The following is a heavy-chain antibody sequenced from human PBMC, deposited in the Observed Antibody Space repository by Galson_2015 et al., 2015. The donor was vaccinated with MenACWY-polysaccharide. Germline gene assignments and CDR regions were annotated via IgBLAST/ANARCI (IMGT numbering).Heavy chain of an antibody. CDR1: GDSVSSGAYY. CDR2: IFHSGTT. V-gene: IGHV4-38-2*02. J-gene: IGHJ4*02. D-gene: IGHD1-26*01. Sequence: ETLSLTCTVSGDSVSSGAYYWSWIRQSPGKGLEWIASIFHSGTTYYNPSLKSRVTISVDTSKNQFSLKLSSVTAADTAVYYCARVEKYSGSFYILYWGQGTLVTVSS. CDR3: ARVEKYSGSFYILY.